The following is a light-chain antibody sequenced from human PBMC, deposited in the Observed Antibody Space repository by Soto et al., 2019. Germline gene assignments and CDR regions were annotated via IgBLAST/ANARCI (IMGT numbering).Light chain of an antibody. CDR1: QSLLFSSNNKNY. J-gene: IGKJ1*01. CDR3: QQYHSTPPQWT. V-gene: IGKV4-1*01. Sequence: DIVVTQSPDSLAVSLGERATIDCKSSQSLLFSSNNKNYLAWYQQRPGQPPRLLISWASTRESGVPDRFSGSGSGTDFTLTISSLQAEDVAVYYCQQYHSTPPQWTFGQGTKVDIK. CDR2: WAS.